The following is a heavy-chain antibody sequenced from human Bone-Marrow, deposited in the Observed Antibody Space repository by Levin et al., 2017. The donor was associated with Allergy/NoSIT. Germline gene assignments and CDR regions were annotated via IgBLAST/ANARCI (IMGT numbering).Heavy chain of an antibody. Sequence: SETLSLTCTVSGDSITRSSSYWGWIRQPPGKGLEWIGSMYHSGTTYYNPSLKSRVTISMATSKNPFSLKVTSVTATDTAVFFCARHYCDFFSGPLRGGFDVWGLGTLVTVSS. CDR3: ARHYCDFFSGPLRGGFDV. CDR2: MYHSGTT. CDR1: GDSITRSSSY. V-gene: IGHV4-39*01. D-gene: IGHD3-3*01. J-gene: IGHJ4*02.